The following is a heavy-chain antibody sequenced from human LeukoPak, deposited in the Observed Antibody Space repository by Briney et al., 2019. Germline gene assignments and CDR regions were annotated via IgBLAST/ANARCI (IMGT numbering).Heavy chain of an antibody. CDR3: ARHVGCSSTSCYGGDWFDP. D-gene: IGHD2-2*01. J-gene: IGHJ5*02. CDR1: GYSFTSYW. Sequence: GESLKISCKGSGYSFTSYWIGWVRQMPGKGLEWMGIIYPGDSDTRYSPSFQGQVTISADKSISTAYLQWSSLKASDTAMYYCARHVGCSSTSCYGGDWFDPWGQGTLVTVSS. CDR2: IYPGDSDT. V-gene: IGHV5-51*01.